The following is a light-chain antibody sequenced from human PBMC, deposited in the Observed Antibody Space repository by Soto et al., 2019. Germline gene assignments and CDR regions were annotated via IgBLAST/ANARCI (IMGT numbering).Light chain of an antibody. V-gene: IGKV1-5*01. Sequence: DIQMTQSPSTLSASIGDIVTITCRASQSISRWVAWYQQKPGKAPKLLIYDASSLESGVPSRFSGSGSGTEFTLTISSLQPDDFATYYSQQYNGYSLYTFGQGTKLEI. CDR1: QSISRW. CDR2: DAS. J-gene: IGKJ2*01. CDR3: QQYNGYSLYT.